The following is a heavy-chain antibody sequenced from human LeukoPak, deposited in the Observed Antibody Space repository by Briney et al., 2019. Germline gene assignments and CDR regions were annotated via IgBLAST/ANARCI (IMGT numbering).Heavy chain of an antibody. J-gene: IGHJ4*02. CDR2: FSGGDGSP. Sequence: GGSLRLSCVASGFTFSSYAMTWFRQAPGKGLEWVSSFSGGDGSPYHADSVKGRFTISRDNSKSTLHLQMNSLRAEDTAIYYCAKNGWLRSSGLWGDYWGQGALVTVSS. CDR1: GFTFSSYA. D-gene: IGHD5-12*01. V-gene: IGHV3-23*01. CDR3: AKNGWLRSSGLWGDY.